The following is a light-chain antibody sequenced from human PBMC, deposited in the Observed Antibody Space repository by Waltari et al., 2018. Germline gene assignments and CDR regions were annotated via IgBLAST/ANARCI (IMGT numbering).Light chain of an antibody. CDR1: QGIRNY. J-gene: IGKJ5*01. V-gene: IGKV1-16*02. CDR3: QQYHSFPIT. CDR2: DAS. Sequence: DIQMTQSPSSLSASVGDRVTITCRASQGIRNYLAWSQQKPGKAPKSLIYDASRLQSGVSSKFSGSGFGTDFTLTITSLQPEDFATYYCQQYHSFPITFGQGTRLEIK.